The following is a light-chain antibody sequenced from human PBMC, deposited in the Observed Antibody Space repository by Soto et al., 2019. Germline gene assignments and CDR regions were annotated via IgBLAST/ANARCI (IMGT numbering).Light chain of an antibody. CDR3: QQRSNWPPEIT. J-gene: IGKJ3*01. Sequence: EIVLTQSPATRSLSPGERATLSCRASQSVSSYLAWYQQKPGQAPRLLIYDASNRATGIPARFSGSGSGTDFTLTISSLEPEDFAVYYCQQRSNWPPEITFGPGTKVDIK. CDR1: QSVSSY. V-gene: IGKV3-11*01. CDR2: DAS.